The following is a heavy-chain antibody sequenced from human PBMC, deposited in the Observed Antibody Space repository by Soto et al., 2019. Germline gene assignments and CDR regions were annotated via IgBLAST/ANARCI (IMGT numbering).Heavy chain of an antibody. D-gene: IGHD1-26*01. Sequence: GGSLRLSCAASGFTFDDYTMHWVRQAPGKGLEWVSLISWDGGSTYYADSVKGRFTISRDNSKNSLYLQMNSLRTEDTALYYCAKDRRSGSKPYYFDYWGQGTLVTVSS. V-gene: IGHV3-43*01. CDR2: ISWDGGST. J-gene: IGHJ4*02. CDR3: AKDRRSGSKPYYFDY. CDR1: GFTFDDYT.